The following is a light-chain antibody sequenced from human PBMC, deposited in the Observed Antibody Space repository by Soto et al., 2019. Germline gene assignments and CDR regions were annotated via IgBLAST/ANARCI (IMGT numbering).Light chain of an antibody. CDR1: EDISTW. Sequence: DIHMTQSPSSVSASVGHIFTITCRSSEDISTWLAWYQQKPGKAPKLLIYAASSLQSGVPSRLSGSASGTEFPLTISRLKPDDFATYYCQQYYSYWTFGHGTKVDIK. CDR3: QQYYSYWT. V-gene: IGKV1-12*01. CDR2: AAS. J-gene: IGKJ1*01.